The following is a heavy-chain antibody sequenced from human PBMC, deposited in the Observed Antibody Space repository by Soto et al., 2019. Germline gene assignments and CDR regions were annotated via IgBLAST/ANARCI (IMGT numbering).Heavy chain of an antibody. CDR2: ISGSGGST. CDR1: GFTFSSYA. D-gene: IGHD6-19*01. J-gene: IGHJ6*02. V-gene: IGHV3-23*01. CDR3: AKYRVAVAGGGGYYYSGMDV. Sequence: GGSLRLSCAASGFTFSSYAMSWVRQAPGKGLEWVSAISGSGGSTYYADSVKGRFTISRDNSKNTLYLQMNSLRAEDTAVYYCAKYRVAVAGGGGYYYSGMDVWGQGTMVTVSS.